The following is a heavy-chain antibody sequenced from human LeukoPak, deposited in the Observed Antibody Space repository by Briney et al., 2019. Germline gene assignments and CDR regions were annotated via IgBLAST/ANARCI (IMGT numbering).Heavy chain of an antibody. CDR1: GFTFSSHE. CDR2: ISNSGDNI. CDR3: VRGGFCSSSICYSFNAFDV. D-gene: IGHD2-2*01. Sequence: GGSLRLSCRASGFTFSSHEMNWVRQAPGKGLEWLSYISNSGDNIYYADPMKGRFTISRDNAKNSLFLQMYSLRAEDTAVYYCVRGGFCSSSICYSFNAFDVWGQGTTVTVSP. V-gene: IGHV3-48*03. J-gene: IGHJ3*01.